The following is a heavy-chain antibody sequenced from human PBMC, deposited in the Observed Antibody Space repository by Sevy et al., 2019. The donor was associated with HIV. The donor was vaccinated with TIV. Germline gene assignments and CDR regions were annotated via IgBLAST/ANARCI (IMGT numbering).Heavy chain of an antibody. V-gene: IGHV3-23*01. Sequence: GGYLRLSCAASGFNFNTYAMNWVRQTPDKGLEWVSGITATGDRTLYTDSVRGRFTMSRDNSKNTVYLQLNNVRAEDTAIYYCAKRDNNACFNGNSVFDYWGQGTLVTVSS. D-gene: IGHD1-26*01. CDR1: GFNFNTYA. CDR2: ITATGDRT. CDR3: AKRDNNACFNGNSVFDY. J-gene: IGHJ4*02.